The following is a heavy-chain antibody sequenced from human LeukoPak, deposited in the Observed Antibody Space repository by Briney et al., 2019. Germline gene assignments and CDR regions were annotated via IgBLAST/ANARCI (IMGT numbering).Heavy chain of an antibody. Sequence: GGSLRLSCAASGFTFRRYGMSWVRQAPGKGLEWVSAISGSGRSTYYADSVKGRFTVSRDNSKDTLYLQMSSPRAEDMAVYYCAKLRTGGLRGGSFDYWGQGTLVTVSS. CDR2: ISGSGRST. CDR1: GFTFRRYG. V-gene: IGHV3-23*01. D-gene: IGHD3-16*01. CDR3: AKLRTGGLRGGSFDY. J-gene: IGHJ4*02.